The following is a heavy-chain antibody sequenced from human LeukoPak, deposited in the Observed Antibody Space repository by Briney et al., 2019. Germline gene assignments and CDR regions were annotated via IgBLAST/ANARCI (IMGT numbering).Heavy chain of an antibody. D-gene: IGHD3-16*01. CDR2: ITGSGTGT. CDR1: GFTLSSYA. J-gene: IGHJ4*02. V-gene: IGHV3-23*01. Sequence: GGSLRLSCAASGFTLSSYAMTWVRQAPGRGLEWVSAITGSGTGTYYADSVKGRFTISRDNSKNTLYLQMNSLRAEDTAVYYCAKWGGFYGDYFDYWGQGTLVTVSS. CDR3: AKWGGFYGDYFDY.